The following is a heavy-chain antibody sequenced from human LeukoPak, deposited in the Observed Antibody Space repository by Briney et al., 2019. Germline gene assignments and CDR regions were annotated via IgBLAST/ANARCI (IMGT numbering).Heavy chain of an antibody. D-gene: IGHD2-15*01. V-gene: IGHV4-34*01. CDR1: GGSFSGYY. CDR2: INHSGST. Sequence: SETLSLTCAVYGGSFSGYYWSWIRQPPGKGLEWIGEINHSGSTNYNPSLKSRVTISVDTSKNQFSLKLSSVTAADTAVYYYARVKGCSGGSCYPRYYFDYWGQGTLVTVSS. J-gene: IGHJ4*02. CDR3: ARVKGCSGGSCYPRYYFDY.